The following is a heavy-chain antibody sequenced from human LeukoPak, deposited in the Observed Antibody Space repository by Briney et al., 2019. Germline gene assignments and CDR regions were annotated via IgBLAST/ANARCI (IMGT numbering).Heavy chain of an antibody. V-gene: IGHV4-34*01. Sequence: SETVSLTCAVYTGSFSGYYWRWISHPPGKGLEWMGEINHSGSTNYNPSLKSRVTISVETSKNQFSLKRSSVTDAGTAVYCCGMHTRILTGYSYCYFDYWGQRTLGTVSS. J-gene: IGHJ4*02. D-gene: IGHD3-9*01. CDR2: INHSGST. CDR1: TGSFSGYY. CDR3: GMHTRILTGYSYCYFDY.